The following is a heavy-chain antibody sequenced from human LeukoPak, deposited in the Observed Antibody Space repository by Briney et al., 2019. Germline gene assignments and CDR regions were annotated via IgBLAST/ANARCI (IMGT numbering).Heavy chain of an antibody. CDR2: IYYSGTT. CDR1: GYSISSGYY. CDR3: ARTLRIAVAGGYYYYYYYMDV. V-gene: IGHV4-38-2*02. D-gene: IGHD6-19*01. Sequence: PSETLSLTCTVSGYSISSGYYWGWIRQPPGKGLEWIGSIYYSGTTYYNPSLKSRVTMSVDTSKNQFSLKLSSVTAADTAVYYCARTLRIAVAGGYYYYYYYMDVWGKGTTVTISS. J-gene: IGHJ6*03.